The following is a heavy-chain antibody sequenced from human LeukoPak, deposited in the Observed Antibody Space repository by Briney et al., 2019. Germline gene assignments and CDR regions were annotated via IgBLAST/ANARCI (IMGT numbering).Heavy chain of an antibody. J-gene: IGHJ4*02. CDR2: ITGSGGNT. Sequence: GGSLRLSCAASGFTFSNYAMSWVRQAPGKGLEWVSAITGSGGNTYYADSVKGRFTISRDNSKNTVFLKMNSLRAEDTAVYYCAKWGDYDVLTGYYVSDYWGQGTLVTVSS. CDR3: AKWGDYDVLTGYYVSDY. CDR1: GFTFSNYA. V-gene: IGHV3-23*01. D-gene: IGHD3-9*01.